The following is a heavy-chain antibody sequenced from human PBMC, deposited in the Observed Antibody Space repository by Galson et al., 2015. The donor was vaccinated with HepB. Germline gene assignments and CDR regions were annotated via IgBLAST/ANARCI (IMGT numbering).Heavy chain of an antibody. CDR1: GFTFSNYG. CDR2: ISYDGSNK. J-gene: IGHJ4*02. CDR3: AKDPYLYSALAGTVAGFDY. Sequence: SLRLSCAASGFTFSNYGMRWVRQAPGKGLEWVAVISYDGSNKYYADSVKGRFTISRDNSKNTLYLQMNSLRAEDTALYYCAKDPYLYSALAGTVAGFDYWGRGTLVTVSS. D-gene: IGHD6-19*01. V-gene: IGHV3-30*18.